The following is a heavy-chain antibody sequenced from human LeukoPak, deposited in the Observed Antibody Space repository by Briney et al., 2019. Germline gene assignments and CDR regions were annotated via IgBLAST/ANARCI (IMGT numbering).Heavy chain of an antibody. Sequence: SETLSLTCSVSGYSISTAYYWGWIRQPPGKGLEWIGYIYYSGSTNYNPSLKSRVTISLDTSRNQFSLKLNSVTAADTAVYYCAKSNGYGLVDIWGQGTMVTVSS. D-gene: IGHD3-10*01. CDR2: IYYSGST. V-gene: IGHV4-59*12. CDR1: GYSISTAYY. J-gene: IGHJ3*02. CDR3: AKSNGYGLVDI.